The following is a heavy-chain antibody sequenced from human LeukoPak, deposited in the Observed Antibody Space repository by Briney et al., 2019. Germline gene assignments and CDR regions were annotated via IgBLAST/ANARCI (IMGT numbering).Heavy chain of an antibody. CDR1: GFTFSSHA. CDR2: ITGGEST. V-gene: IGHV3-23*01. J-gene: IGHJ4*02. CDR3: AKGEWTFDY. Sequence: GGSLRLSCAASGFTFSSHAMSWVRQAPGEGLQWVSAITGGESTYYADSVKGRFTISRDNSKNTVYLQMNSLRAEDTAVYYCAKGEWTFDYWGQGTLVTVSS. D-gene: IGHD2-8*01.